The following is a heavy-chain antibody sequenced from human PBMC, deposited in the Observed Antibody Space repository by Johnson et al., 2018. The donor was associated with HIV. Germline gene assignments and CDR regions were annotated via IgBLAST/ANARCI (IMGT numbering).Heavy chain of an antibody. CDR2: ISGSGGST. CDR3: ARSRSGSRNAFDI. V-gene: IGHV3-20*04. D-gene: IGHD3-10*01. Sequence: MLLVESGGGVVRPGGSLRLSCAASGFSFDDYGMSWVRQTPGKGLEWVSAISGSGGSTYYADSVKGRFIISRDNAKNSLHLQLNRLRAEDTAVYYCARSRSGSRNAFDIWGQGTMVTVSS. J-gene: IGHJ3*02. CDR1: GFSFDDYG.